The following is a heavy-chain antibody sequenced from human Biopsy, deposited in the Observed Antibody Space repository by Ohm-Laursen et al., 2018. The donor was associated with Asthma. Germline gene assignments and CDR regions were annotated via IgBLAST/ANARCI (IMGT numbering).Heavy chain of an antibody. Sequence: SLTLSLTCTVSGGSINIGDYYWSWIRQHPVKGLEWIGYIYYSGSTYYNPSLKSRVSISLDTSKNQFSLSLTSVTAADTAVYYCARTTYGDDGFDPWGQGTLVTVSS. CDR3: ARTTYGDDGFDP. J-gene: IGHJ5*02. D-gene: IGHD4-17*01. CDR1: GGSINIGDYY. CDR2: IYYSGST. V-gene: IGHV4-31*03.